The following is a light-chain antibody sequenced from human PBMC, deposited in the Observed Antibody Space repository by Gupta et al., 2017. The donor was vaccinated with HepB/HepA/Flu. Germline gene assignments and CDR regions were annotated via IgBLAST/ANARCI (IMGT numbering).Light chain of an antibody. CDR3: AAGDDSLNGWV. Sequence: QSVLTQPPSTSGTPGQRVTISCSGSSPNIGGNTVNWYQHLPGTAPKLLIYSDNQRPSGVPDRFSGSKSGTSASLAISGLQAEDEADYYCAAGDDSLNGWVFGGGTKLTVL. J-gene: IGLJ3*02. CDR2: SDN. CDR1: SPNIGGNT. V-gene: IGLV1-44*01.